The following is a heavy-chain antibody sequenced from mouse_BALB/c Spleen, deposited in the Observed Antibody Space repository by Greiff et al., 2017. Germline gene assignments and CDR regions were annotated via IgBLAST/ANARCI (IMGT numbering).Heavy chain of an antibody. D-gene: IGHD1-1*02. CDR1: GYNFTSYW. CDR2: IYPGSGST. V-gene: IGHV1-55*01. Sequence: VQLQQPGAELVKPGTSVKLSCKASGYNFTSYWINWVKLRPGQGLEWIGDIYPGSGSTNYNEKFKSKATLTVDTSSSTAYMQLSSLASEDSALYYCARYGYFDYWGQGTTLTVSS. CDR3: ARYGYFDY. J-gene: IGHJ2*01.